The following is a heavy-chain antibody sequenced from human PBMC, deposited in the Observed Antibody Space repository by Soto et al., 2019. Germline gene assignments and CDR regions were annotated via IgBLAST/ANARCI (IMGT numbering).Heavy chain of an antibody. CDR3: ARGGRTGYYYGMDV. D-gene: IGHD3-16*01. V-gene: IGHV4-59*01. CDR1: GGSISSYY. J-gene: IGHJ6*02. CDR2: IYYSGST. Sequence: SETLSLTCTFSGGSISSYYWSWIRQPPGKGLEWIGYIYYSGSTNYNPSLKSRVTISVDTSKNQFSLKPSSVTAADTAVYYCARGGRTGYYYGMDVWGQGTTVTVSS.